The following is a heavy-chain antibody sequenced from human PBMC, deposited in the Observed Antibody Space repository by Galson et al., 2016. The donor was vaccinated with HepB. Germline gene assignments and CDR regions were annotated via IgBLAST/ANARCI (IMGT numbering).Heavy chain of an antibody. D-gene: IGHD3-22*01. CDR3: ARADYYD. CDR2: IMPIFGTA. Sequence: SVKVSCQAYGGIFNIDAIKWVRQAPGQGLEWMGEIMPIFGTAKYAQKFQGRVTITADESTTTSHMELSSLTSDDTAMYYCARADYYDWGQGTLVIVSS. V-gene: IGHV1-69*13. CDR1: GGIFNIDA. J-gene: IGHJ4*02.